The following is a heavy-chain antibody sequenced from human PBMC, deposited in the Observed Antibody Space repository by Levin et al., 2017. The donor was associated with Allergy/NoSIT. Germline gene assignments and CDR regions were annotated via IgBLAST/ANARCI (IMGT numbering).Heavy chain of an antibody. V-gene: IGHV1-18*01. J-gene: IGHJ4*02. D-gene: IGHD3-16*02. CDR2: ISAHNGDT. CDR1: GYTFNTHG. CDR3: SRESPDDYDWGSYRYTPYYFDH. Sequence: PGGSLRLSCKASGYTFNTHGISWVRQAPGQGLEWMGWISAHNGDTKYAQKVQGRVTMTTDTSTNTAYMELRSLRSEDTSVYYCSRESPDDYDWGSYRYTPYYFDHWGQGSLVTVSS.